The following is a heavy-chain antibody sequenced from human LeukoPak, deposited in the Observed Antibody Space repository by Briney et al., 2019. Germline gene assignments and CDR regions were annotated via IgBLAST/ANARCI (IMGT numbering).Heavy chain of an antibody. CDR1: GGSISSGSYY. D-gene: IGHD6-6*01. J-gene: IGHJ4*02. CDR3: ARCYSSSSLDY. V-gene: IGHV4-61*02. Sequence: PSETLSLTCTVSGGSISSGSYYWSWIRQPAGKGLEWIGRIYTSGSTNYNPSLKSRVTISVDTSKNQFSLKLSSVTAADTAVYYCARCYSSSSLDYWGQGTLVTVSS. CDR2: IYTSGST.